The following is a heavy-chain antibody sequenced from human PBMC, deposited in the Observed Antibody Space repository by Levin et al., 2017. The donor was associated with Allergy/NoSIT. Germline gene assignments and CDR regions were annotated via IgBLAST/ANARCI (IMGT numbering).Heavy chain of an antibody. J-gene: IGHJ6*02. CDR3: AKDPWSGRDYYYGMDV. CDR2: ISGSGGRS. D-gene: IGHD2-15*01. Sequence: PGGSLRLSCAASGFSFSSYAMTWVRLAPGRGLEWVSAISGSGGRSYYSDSVKGRFTISRDNSKNTLYLQMNSLRAEDTAIYYCAKDPWSGRDYYYGMDVWGQGTTVTVSS. V-gene: IGHV3-23*01. CDR1: GFSFSSYA.